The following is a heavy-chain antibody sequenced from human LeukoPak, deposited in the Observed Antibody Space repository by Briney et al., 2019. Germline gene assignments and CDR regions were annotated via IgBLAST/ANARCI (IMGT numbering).Heavy chain of an antibody. CDR2: INPNSGGT. Sequence: EASVTVSCKASGYTFTGYYMHWARQAPGQGLEWMGWINPNSGGTNYAQKFQGRVTMTRDTSISTAYMELSRLRSDDTAVYYCARDVNHYYYYYMDVWGKGTTVTVSS. V-gene: IGHV1-2*02. CDR1: GYTFTGYY. D-gene: IGHD1-14*01. J-gene: IGHJ6*03. CDR3: ARDVNHYYYYYMDV.